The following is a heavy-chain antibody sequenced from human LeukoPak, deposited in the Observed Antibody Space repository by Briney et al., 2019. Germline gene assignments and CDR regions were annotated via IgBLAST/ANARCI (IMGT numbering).Heavy chain of an antibody. V-gene: IGHV3-74*01. CDR1: GFTFSSNW. CDR2: ISSDGTGT. Sequence: GGSLRLSCAASGFTFSSNWMHWVRQAPGKGLVWVSYISSDGTGTNYADSVKGRFTISRDNAKNTLYLQMNSLRAEDTAVYYCASGVYDSLFYFDYWGQGTLVTVSS. D-gene: IGHD5/OR15-5a*01. J-gene: IGHJ4*02. CDR3: ASGVYDSLFYFDY.